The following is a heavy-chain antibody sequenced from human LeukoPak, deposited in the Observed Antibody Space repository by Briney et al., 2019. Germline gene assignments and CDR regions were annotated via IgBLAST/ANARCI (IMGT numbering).Heavy chain of an antibody. V-gene: IGHV4-39*01. CDR2: IYYSGST. Sequence: SETLSLTCTVSGGSISSYYWGWIRQPPGKGLEWIGSIYYSGSTYYNPSLKSRVTISVDTSKNQFSLKLSSVTAADTAVYYCAITAETVAGNWFDPWGQGTLVTVSS. D-gene: IGHD6-19*01. CDR1: GGSISSYY. J-gene: IGHJ5*02. CDR3: AITAETVAGNWFDP.